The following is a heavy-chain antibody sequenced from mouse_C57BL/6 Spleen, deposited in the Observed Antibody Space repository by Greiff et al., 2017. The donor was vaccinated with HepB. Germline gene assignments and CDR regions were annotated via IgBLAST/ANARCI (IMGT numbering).Heavy chain of an antibody. V-gene: IGHV1-15*01. CDR1: GYTFTDYE. CDR2: IDPETGGT. Sequence: QVQLQQSGAELVRPGASVTLSCKASGYTFTDYEIHWVKQTPVHGLEWIGAIDPETGGTAYNQKFKGKAILTADKSSSTAYMELRSLTSEDSAVYYCTRGWSYAMDYWGQGTSVTVSS. D-gene: IGHD2-3*01. CDR3: TRGWSYAMDY. J-gene: IGHJ4*01.